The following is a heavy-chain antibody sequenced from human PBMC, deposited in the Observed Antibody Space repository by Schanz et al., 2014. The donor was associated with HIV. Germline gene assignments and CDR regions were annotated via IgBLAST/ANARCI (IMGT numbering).Heavy chain of an antibody. CDR2: MNPNSGNT. D-gene: IGHD1-26*01. CDR3: ARGPKWEGLMDV. V-gene: IGHV1-8*02. Sequence: QVQLVQSGAEGRKPGASVKVSCKASGYSFISYDFSWVRQATGQGLEWMGWMNPNSGNTGYAQMFQVRVTMTRDTSISTAYLEVDSLKSEDTAVYYCARGPKWEGLMDVWGQGTTVIVSS. J-gene: IGHJ6*02. CDR1: GYSFISYD.